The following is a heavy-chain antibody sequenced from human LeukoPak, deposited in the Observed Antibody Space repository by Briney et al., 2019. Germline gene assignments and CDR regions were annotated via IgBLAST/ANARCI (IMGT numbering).Heavy chain of an antibody. V-gene: IGHV4-59*01. CDR3: ARVKYGDYEVPYYMDV. CDR1: GGSISSYY. CDR2: IYYSGST. Sequence: SETLSLTCTVSGGSISSYYWSWIRQPPGRGLEWIGYIYYSGSTNYNPSLKSRVTISADTSKNQFSLKLSSVTAADTAVYYCARVKYGDYEVPYYMDVWGKGTTVTVSS. D-gene: IGHD4-17*01. J-gene: IGHJ6*03.